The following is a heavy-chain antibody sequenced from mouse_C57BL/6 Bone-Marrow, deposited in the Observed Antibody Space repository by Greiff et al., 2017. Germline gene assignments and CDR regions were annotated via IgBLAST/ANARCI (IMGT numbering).Heavy chain of an antibody. CDR2: IDPSDSYT. D-gene: IGHD2-4*01. V-gene: IGHV1-50*01. CDR1: GYTFTSYW. Sequence: VQLQQPGAELVKPGASVKLSCKASGYTFTSYWMQWVKQRPGQGLEWIGEIDPSDSYTNYNQKFKGKATLTVDTSSSTAYMQLSSLTSEDSAVYYCARGYDYDWYFDVWGTGTTVTVSS. CDR3: ARGYDYDWYFDV. J-gene: IGHJ1*03.